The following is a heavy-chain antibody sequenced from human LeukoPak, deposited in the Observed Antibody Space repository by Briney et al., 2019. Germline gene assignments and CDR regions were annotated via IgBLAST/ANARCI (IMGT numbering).Heavy chain of an antibody. J-gene: IGHJ6*02. V-gene: IGHV4-4*07. CDR2: IYPSGSS. Sequence: PSETLSLTCTVSGGSISNYYWTWIRQPAGKGLEWIGRIYPSGSSTYNPSLKSRVTMSVDTSKNQFSLKLSSVTAADTAVYYCARVRYSGSGRYCNGDFYYGMDVWGQGTTVTVSS. D-gene: IGHD3-10*01. CDR1: GGSISNYY. CDR3: ARVRYSGSGRYCNGDFYYGMDV.